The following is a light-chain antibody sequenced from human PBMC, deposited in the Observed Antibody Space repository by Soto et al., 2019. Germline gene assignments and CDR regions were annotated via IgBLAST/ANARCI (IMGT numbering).Light chain of an antibody. CDR2: EVN. V-gene: IGLV2-14*01. CDR3: TSYTTSNTLNVL. Sequence: QSALTQPASVSGSPGQSITISCTGTSSDVASYNYVSWYQHHPGKAPKLMIYEVNIRPSGVSYRFSGSKSGNTASLTISGLQAEDEADYYCTSYTTSNTLNVLFGGGTKLTVL. J-gene: IGLJ2*01. CDR1: SSDVASYNY.